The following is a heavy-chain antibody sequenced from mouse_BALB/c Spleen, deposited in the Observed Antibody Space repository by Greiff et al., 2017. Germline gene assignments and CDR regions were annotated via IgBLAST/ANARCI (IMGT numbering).Heavy chain of an antibody. J-gene: IGHJ2*01. Sequence: EVQLVESGGGLVKPGGSLKLSCAASGFTFSSYAMSWVRQTPEKRLEWVASISSGGSTYYPDSVKGRFTISRDNARNILYLQMSSLRSEDTAMYYCARDDYGSFDYWGQGTTLTVSS. CDR2: ISSGGST. CDR3: ARDDYGSFDY. V-gene: IGHV5-6-5*01. D-gene: IGHD2-4*01. CDR1: GFTFSSYA.